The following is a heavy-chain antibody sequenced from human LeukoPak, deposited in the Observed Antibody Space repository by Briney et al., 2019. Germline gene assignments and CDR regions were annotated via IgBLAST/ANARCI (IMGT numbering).Heavy chain of an antibody. D-gene: IGHD2-15*01. V-gene: IGHV3-23*01. CDR2: ISGSGAST. J-gene: IGHJ4*02. CDR1: GFTFSNYA. Sequence: PGGSLRLSCAASGFTFSNYAMSWVRQAPGKGLEWVSAISGSGASTYYADSVKGRFTISRDNSKNTLYLQMNSLRAEDTAVYYCAKGRAVEVAAAFNYWGQGTVVTVSS. CDR3: AKGRAVEVAAAFNY.